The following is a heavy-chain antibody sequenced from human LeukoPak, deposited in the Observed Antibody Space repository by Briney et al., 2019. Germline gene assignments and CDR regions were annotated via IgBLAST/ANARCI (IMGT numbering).Heavy chain of an antibody. D-gene: IGHD3-22*01. V-gene: IGHV4-39*01. CDR2: IYYSGTT. CDR1: GGSISSSSYY. CDR3: ARHETARAVVITGVY. J-gene: IGHJ4*02. Sequence: PSETLSLTCTVPGGSISSSSYYWGWIRQPPGKGLEWIGSIYYSGTTYYNPSLKTRVTIFVDTSKNQFSLKLSSVTAADTAVYYCARHETARAVVITGVYWGQGALVTVSS.